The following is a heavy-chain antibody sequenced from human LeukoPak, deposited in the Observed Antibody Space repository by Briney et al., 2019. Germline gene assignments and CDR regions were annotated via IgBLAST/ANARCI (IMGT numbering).Heavy chain of an antibody. CDR2: ISGSGGST. D-gene: IGHD2-15*01. CDR3: AKAPGYCGGGSCYDY. CDR1: GFTFSSYA. J-gene: IGHJ4*02. Sequence: GSLRLSCAASGFTFSSYAMSWVRQAPGKGLEWVSVISGSGGSTNHADSVKGRFSISRDNSKNTVYLQMKSLRADDTAVYYCAKAPGYCGGGSCYDYWGQGTLVTVSS. V-gene: IGHV3-23*01.